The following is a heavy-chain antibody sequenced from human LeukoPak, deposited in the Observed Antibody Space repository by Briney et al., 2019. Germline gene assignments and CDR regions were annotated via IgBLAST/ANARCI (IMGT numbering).Heavy chain of an antibody. D-gene: IGHD3-22*01. CDR3: ARDIQLDSSGYYCEDY. Sequence: LPGGSLRLSCAASGFTFSSYVMHWVRQAPGKGLEWVAVISSDGRKTYYEDSVKGRFTISRDNSKNTLFLQMKNLRIEDTALYYCARDIQLDSSGYYCEDYWGQGTLVTVSS. CDR1: GFTFSSYV. CDR2: ISSDGRKT. J-gene: IGHJ4*02. V-gene: IGHV3-30*03.